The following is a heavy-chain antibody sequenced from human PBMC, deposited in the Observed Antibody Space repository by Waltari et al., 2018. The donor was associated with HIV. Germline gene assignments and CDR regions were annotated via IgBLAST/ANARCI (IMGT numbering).Heavy chain of an antibody. J-gene: IGHJ4*02. Sequence: QITLKESGPTLVKPTQTLTLSCTFSGFSLSTNGVAVAWIRQSQGKALEWLALIYWDDDKRYSPSLKSRLTITKDTPKNHVVLTMTNMDPVETATYYCAHSLRHYSSRWTFDYWGQGTLVTVSS. CDR1: GFSLSTNGVA. CDR2: IYWDDDK. CDR3: AHSLRHYSSRWTFDY. D-gene: IGHD6-13*01. V-gene: IGHV2-5*02.